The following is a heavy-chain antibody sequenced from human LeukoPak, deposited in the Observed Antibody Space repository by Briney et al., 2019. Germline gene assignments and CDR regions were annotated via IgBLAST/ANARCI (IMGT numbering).Heavy chain of an antibody. V-gene: IGHV3-21*06. CDR3: ARDKAAAAGTRYYFDY. CDR2: ITRSNYI. J-gene: IGHJ4*02. D-gene: IGHD6-13*01. Sequence: GGSLRLSCAASEFTFSSYTMNWVRQAPGKGLEWVSSITRSNYIYYADSVKGRFTISRDNAKNSLYLQMNSLRAEDTAVYYCARDKAAAAGTRYYFDYWGQGTLVTVSS. CDR1: EFTFSSYT.